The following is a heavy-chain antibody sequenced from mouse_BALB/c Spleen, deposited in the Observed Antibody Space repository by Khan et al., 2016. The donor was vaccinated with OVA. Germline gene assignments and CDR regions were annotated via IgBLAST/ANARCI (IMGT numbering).Heavy chain of an antibody. CDR1: GYTFTDYN. J-gene: IGHJ3*01. V-gene: IGHV1-18*01. Sequence: EVQLQESGPDLVKPSPSVKIPCTVSGYTFTDYNMAWVKQSHGKILEWIGDILPNNDGSNYNPNFKGKATLTVDKTSNTAYIELRSLTSEDNAVYYCARHGYGGFAYWGQGSLVTVSA. CDR2: ILPNNDGS. D-gene: IGHD2-2*01. CDR3: ARHGYGGFAY.